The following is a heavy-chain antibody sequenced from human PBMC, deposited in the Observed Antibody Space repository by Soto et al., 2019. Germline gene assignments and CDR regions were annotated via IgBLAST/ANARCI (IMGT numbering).Heavy chain of an antibody. Sequence: QVQLVQSGAEVKKPGSSVKVSCKASGGTFSSYAISWVRQAPGQGLEWMGGIIPIFGTANYAQKFQGRVTITADTSTSTAYMELSSLRSDDTAVYYCARVFTPNYDFWSGYRPDQQNYYYYGMDVWGQGTTVTVSS. D-gene: IGHD3-3*01. CDR3: ARVFTPNYDFWSGYRPDQQNYYYYGMDV. CDR2: IIPIFGTA. V-gene: IGHV1-69*06. J-gene: IGHJ6*01. CDR1: GGTFSSYA.